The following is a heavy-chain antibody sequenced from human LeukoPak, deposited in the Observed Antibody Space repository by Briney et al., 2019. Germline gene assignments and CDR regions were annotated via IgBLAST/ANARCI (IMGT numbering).Heavy chain of an antibody. CDR2: IYYSGST. J-gene: IGHJ4*02. CDR3: ARMEAWMGISTGPRGFDY. CDR1: GGSIRTYY. V-gene: IGHV4-59*01. Sequence: KPSETLSLTCTVSGGSIRTYYWSWIRQPPGKALEWIRYIYYSGSTDDTTSLKSRVTISLNTSKNQFSLKLTSVTAADTAVYYCARMEAWMGISTGPRGFDYWGQGTLVTVSS. D-gene: IGHD2-2*01.